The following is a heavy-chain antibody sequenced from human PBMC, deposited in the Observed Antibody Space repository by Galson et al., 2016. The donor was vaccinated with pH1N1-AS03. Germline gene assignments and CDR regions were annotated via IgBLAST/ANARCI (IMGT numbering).Heavy chain of an antibody. CDR2: INPSDGNT. V-gene: IGHV1-46*01. CDR1: GYSFTSYY. D-gene: IGHD4/OR15-4a*01. J-gene: IGHJ6*02. Sequence: SVMVSCKASGYSFTSYYIHWVRQDPGQGREWMGIINPSDGNTNYAQRFQGRVTMTRDTSTSTVYMELSSLRSDYTAGYYCARVSAGLTGYYYAMDVWGQGTTVTVSS. CDR3: ARVSAGLTGYYYAMDV.